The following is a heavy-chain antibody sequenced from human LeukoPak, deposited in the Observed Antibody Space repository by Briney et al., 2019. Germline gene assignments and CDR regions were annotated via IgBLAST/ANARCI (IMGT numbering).Heavy chain of an antibody. CDR2: INHSGST. Sequence: PSETLSLTCTVSGGSISSGDYYWNWIRQPPGKGLEWIGEINHSGSTNYNPSLKSRVTLSVDTSKNQFPLKLSSVTAADTAVYYCAIDTSGRSYWGQGTLVTVSS. D-gene: IGHD6-19*01. J-gene: IGHJ4*02. V-gene: IGHV4-39*01. CDR1: GGSISSGDYY. CDR3: AIDTSGRSY.